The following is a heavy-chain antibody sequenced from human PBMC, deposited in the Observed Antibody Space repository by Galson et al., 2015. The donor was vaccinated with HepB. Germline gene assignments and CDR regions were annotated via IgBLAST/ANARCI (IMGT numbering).Heavy chain of an antibody. CDR2: ISYDGSNK. Sequence: SLRLSCAASGFTFSSYGMHWVRQAPGKGLEWVAVISYDGSNKYYADSVEGRFTISRDNSKNTLYLQMNSLRAEDTAVYYCAKDPVEMATTPFDYWGQGTLVTVSS. D-gene: IGHD5-24*01. J-gene: IGHJ4*02. CDR1: GFTFSSYG. V-gene: IGHV3-30*18. CDR3: AKDPVEMATTPFDY.